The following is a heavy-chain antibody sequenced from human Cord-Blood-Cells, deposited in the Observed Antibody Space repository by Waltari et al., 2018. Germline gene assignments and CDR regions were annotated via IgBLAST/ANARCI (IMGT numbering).Heavy chain of an antibody. D-gene: IGHD1-26*01. Sequence: QVQLQQWGAGLLKPSETLSLTCAVYGGSFSGYYWSWIRQPPGKGLEWIGEINHSGSPNYNPSLKSRVTISVDTSKNQFSLKLSSVTAADTAVYYCARGAPGVGAPFDYWGQGTLVTVSS. V-gene: IGHV4-34*01. CDR2: INHSGSP. CDR3: ARGAPGVGAPFDY. CDR1: GGSFSGYY. J-gene: IGHJ4*02.